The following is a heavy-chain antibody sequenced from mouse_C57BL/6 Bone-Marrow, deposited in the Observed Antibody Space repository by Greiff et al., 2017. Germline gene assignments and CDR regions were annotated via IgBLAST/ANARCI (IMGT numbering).Heavy chain of an antibody. CDR1: GYTFTDHT. J-gene: IGHJ4*01. CDR2: IYPIDGST. V-gene: IGHV1-78*01. Sequence: VHLVESDAELVKPGASVKISCKVSGYTFTDHTIHWMKQRPEQGLEWIGYIYPIDGSTKYNEKFKGKATLTADKSSSTAYMQLNSLTSEDSAVYFSARLTYSGYEGGYAMDYWGQGTSVTVSS. CDR3: ARLTYSGYEGGYAMDY. D-gene: IGHD2-9*01.